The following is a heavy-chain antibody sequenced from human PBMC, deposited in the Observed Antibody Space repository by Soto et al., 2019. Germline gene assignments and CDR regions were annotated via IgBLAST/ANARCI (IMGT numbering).Heavy chain of an antibody. CDR1: GCTFSSYA. V-gene: IGHV3-23*01. CDR3: AKDIIAVAGPQGY. Sequence: GGSLRLSCAASGCTFSSYAMSWVRQAPGKGLEWVSAISGSGGSTYYADSVKGRFTISRDNSKTTLYLQMNSLRAEDTAVYYCAKDIIAVAGPQGYWGQGTLVTVSS. J-gene: IGHJ4*02. D-gene: IGHD6-19*01. CDR2: ISGSGGST.